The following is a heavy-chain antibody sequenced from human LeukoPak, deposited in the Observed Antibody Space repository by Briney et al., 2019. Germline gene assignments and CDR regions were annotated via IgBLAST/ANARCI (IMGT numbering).Heavy chain of an antibody. J-gene: IGHJ6*02. D-gene: IGHD3-10*01. V-gene: IGHV3-30*18. Sequence: GGSLRLSCAASGFTFSGYAMHWFRRAPGKGLEWVAVISYDGSNKYYADSVKGRFTISRDNSKNTLYLQMNSLRAEDTAVYYCAKDRIGWATMVREVINGMDVWGQGTTVTVSS. CDR2: ISYDGSNK. CDR1: GFTFSGYA. CDR3: AKDRIGWATMVREVINGMDV.